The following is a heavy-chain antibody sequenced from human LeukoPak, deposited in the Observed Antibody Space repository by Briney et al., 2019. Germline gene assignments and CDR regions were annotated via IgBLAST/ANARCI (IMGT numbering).Heavy chain of an antibody. V-gene: IGHV4-59*01. J-gene: IGHJ4*02. D-gene: IGHD3-10*01. CDR1: GGSISSYY. Sequence: SETLSLTCTVSGGSISSYYWSWIRQPPGKGLEWIGYIYYSGSTNYNPSLKSRVTISVDTSKNQFSLKLSSVTAADTAVYYCARVGPEVWFGELFYFDYWGQGTLVTVSS. CDR2: IYYSGST. CDR3: ARVGPEVWFGELFYFDY.